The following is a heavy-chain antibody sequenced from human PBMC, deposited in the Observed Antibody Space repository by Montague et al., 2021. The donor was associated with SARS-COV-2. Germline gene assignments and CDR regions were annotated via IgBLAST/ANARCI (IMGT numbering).Heavy chain of an antibody. D-gene: IGHD3-3*02. V-gene: IGHV6-1*01. J-gene: IGHJ3*01. CDR3: ASAFYGDHWAFDV. Sequence: CAISGDSVSSTSASWNWIRQSPSRGLEWLERTYYRSWWRSQYPGSLESRITISGDTSKNQFSLQLNSVTPEDTAVYYCASAFYGDHWAFDVWGQRTMVTVSS. CDR1: GDSVSSTSAS. CDR2: TYYRSWWRS.